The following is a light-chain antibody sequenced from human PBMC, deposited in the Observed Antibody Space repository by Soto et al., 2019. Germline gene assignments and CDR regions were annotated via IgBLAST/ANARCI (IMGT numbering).Light chain of an antibody. V-gene: IGKV3-15*01. Sequence: EIVMTQSPVTLSVSPGDTVTLSCRASQSLRSNLAWYQKKPGQTPRLLIYSASIRAAATPARFSGSGAGTNFSLTISSLQSEDFAVYYCQQHDKLPPAFGQGTKVDLK. J-gene: IGKJ1*01. CDR1: QSLRSN. CDR2: SAS. CDR3: QQHDKLPPA.